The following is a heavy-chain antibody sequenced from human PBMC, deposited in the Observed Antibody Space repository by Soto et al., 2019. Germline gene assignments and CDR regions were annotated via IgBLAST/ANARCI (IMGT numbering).Heavy chain of an antibody. Sequence: GGSLRLSCAASGFTFSSYGMHWVRQAPGKGLEWVAVIWYDGSNKYYADSVKGRFTISRDNSKNTLYLQMNSLRAEDTAVYYCARVAADILPPPDYYGMDVWGQGTTVTVSS. CDR3: ARVAADILPPPDYYGMDV. J-gene: IGHJ6*02. CDR1: GFTFSSYG. CDR2: IWYDGSNK. V-gene: IGHV3-33*01. D-gene: IGHD3-9*01.